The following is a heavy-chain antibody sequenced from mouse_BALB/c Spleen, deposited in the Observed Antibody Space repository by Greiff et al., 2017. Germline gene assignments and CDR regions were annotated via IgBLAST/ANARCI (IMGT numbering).Heavy chain of an antibody. Sequence: EVQLVESGGGLVKPGGSLKLSCAASGFTFSDYYMYWVRQTPEKRLEWVATISDGGSYTYYPDSVKGRFTISRDNAKNNLYLQMSSLKSEDTAMYYCARGDYRYDVGYAMDYWGQGTTLTVSS. CDR2: ISDGGSYT. CDR3: ARGDYRYDVGYAMDY. CDR1: GFTFSDYY. D-gene: IGHD2-14*01. J-gene: IGHJ2*01. V-gene: IGHV5-4*02.